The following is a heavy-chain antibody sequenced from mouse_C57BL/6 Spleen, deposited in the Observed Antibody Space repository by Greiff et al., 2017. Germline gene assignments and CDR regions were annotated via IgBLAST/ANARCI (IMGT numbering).Heavy chain of an antibody. D-gene: IGHD1-1*01. Sequence: QVQLQQPGAALVKPGASVKISCKASGYTFTDYYINWVKQRPGQGLEWIGKIGPGSGSTYCNGKFKGKAPLTADKSSSTAYMQLSSLTSEDSAVYFCARRGFITTDAMDYWGQGTSVTVSS. J-gene: IGHJ4*01. CDR1: GYTFTDYY. V-gene: IGHV1-77*01. CDR2: IGPGSGST. CDR3: ARRGFITTDAMDY.